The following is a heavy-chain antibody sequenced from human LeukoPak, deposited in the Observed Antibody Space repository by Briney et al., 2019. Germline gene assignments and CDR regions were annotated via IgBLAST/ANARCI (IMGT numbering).Heavy chain of an antibody. CDR2: MNPNSGNT. D-gene: IGHD4-17*01. V-gene: IGHV1-8*01. CDR3: ARVPHNHDYGDYPSWFDP. J-gene: IGHJ5*02. Sequence: ASVKVFCKASGYTFTSYDINWVRQATGQGLEWMGWMNPNSGNTGYAQKFQGRVTITTDESTSTAYMELSSLRSEDTAVYYCARVPHNHDYGDYPSWFDPWGQGTLVTVSS. CDR1: GYTFTSYD.